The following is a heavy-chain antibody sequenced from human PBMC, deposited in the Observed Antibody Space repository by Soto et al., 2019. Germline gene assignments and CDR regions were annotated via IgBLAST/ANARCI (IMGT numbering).Heavy chain of an antibody. CDR3: ARIDPPLMLAWFDP. J-gene: IGHJ5*02. CDR2: IFYSGST. CDR1: GASISDNY. V-gene: IGHV4-59*01. Sequence: SETLSLTCTLSGASISDNYWSWIRQPPGKGLEWIGYIFYSGSTNYNPSLESRVTISIDTPKNQFSLRLNSVTASDTAVYYCARIDPPLMLAWFDPWGQGTLVTVSS. D-gene: IGHD2-8*01.